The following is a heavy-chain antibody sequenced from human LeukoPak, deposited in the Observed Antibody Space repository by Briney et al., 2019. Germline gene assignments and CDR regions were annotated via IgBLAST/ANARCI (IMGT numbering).Heavy chain of an antibody. CDR3: ARASGSHGY. J-gene: IGHJ4*02. Sequence: PGGSLRLLCAASGFPLNIYGMHWVRQAPGKGLEWVAVIWPDGSNEYYADSVKGRFTVSRDDSKNTLYLQMNSLRAEDTAVYYCARASGSHGYWGQGTLVTVSS. D-gene: IGHD1-26*01. CDR1: GFPLNIYG. CDR2: IWPDGSNE. V-gene: IGHV3-33*01.